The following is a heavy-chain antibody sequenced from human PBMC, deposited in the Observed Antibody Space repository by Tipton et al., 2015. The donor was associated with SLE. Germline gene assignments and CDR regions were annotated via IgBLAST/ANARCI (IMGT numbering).Heavy chain of an antibody. CDR3: ARGMVTWRGAILGVDV. D-gene: IGHD2-21*02. CDR2: IYYSGST. CDR1: GGSISSYY. Sequence: TLSLTCTVSGGSISSYYWSWIRQPPGKGLEWIGYIYYSGSTNYNPSLKSRVTISIDPAKNQFSLKLSSVTAADTAVYYCARGMVTWRGAILGVDVWGQGTTVNVSS. V-gene: IGHV4-59*08. J-gene: IGHJ6*02.